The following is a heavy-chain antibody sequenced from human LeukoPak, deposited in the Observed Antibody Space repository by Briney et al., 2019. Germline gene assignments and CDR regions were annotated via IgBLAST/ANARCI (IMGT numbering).Heavy chain of an antibody. Sequence: GGSLRLSCAASGFIVSGNYMSWVRQAPGKGLEWVSVIYSDGSTYYADSVKGRFTISRDNSKNTLYLQMNSLRAEDTAMYYCARARSGYSYVLDYWGQGTLVTVSS. CDR2: IYSDGST. CDR1: GFIVSGNY. CDR3: ARARSGYSYVLDY. V-gene: IGHV3-53*01. J-gene: IGHJ4*02. D-gene: IGHD5-18*01.